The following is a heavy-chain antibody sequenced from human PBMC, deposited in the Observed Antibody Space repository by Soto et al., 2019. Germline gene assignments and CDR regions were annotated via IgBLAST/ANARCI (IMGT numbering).Heavy chain of an antibody. D-gene: IGHD2-15*01. V-gene: IGHV3-64*01. CDR3: ARSRYCSGGSCNGEYFQH. J-gene: IGHJ1*01. CDR1: GFTFSSYA. Sequence: EVQLVESGGGLVQPGGSLRLSCAASGFTFSSYAMHWVRQAPGKGLEYVSAISSNGGSTYYANSVKGRFTISRDNSNNTLYLQMGSLRAEDMAVYYCARSRYCSGGSCNGEYFQHWGQGTLVTVSS. CDR2: ISSNGGST.